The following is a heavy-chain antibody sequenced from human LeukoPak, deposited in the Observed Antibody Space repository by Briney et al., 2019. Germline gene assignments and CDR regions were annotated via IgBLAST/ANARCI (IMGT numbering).Heavy chain of an antibody. D-gene: IGHD3-10*01. CDR2: IHSDDTT. Sequence: PGGSLRLSCAASGFSVSSSYMTWIRQAPGKGLEWVSLIHSDDTTYYADSVKGRFTMSRGNSRSTLLLQMSNLRAEDTAVYYCARDTGMAVGDYWGQGTLVTVSS. V-gene: IGHV3-53*01. CDR3: ARDTGMAVGDY. CDR1: GFSVSSSY. J-gene: IGHJ4*02.